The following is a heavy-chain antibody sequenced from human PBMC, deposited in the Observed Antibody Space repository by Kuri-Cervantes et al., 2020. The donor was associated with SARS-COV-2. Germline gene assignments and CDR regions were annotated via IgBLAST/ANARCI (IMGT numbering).Heavy chain of an antibody. Sequence: SETLSLTCTVSGGSISSYYWSWIRQPPGKGLEWIGYIYYSGSTNYNPSLKSRVTISVDTSKNQFSLKLSSVTAADTAVYYCARAPYYDYPESYYYYMDVWGKGTTVTVSS. V-gene: IGHV4-59*01. CDR1: GGSISSYY. J-gene: IGHJ6*03. D-gene: IGHD3-3*01. CDR3: ARAPYYDYPESYYYYMDV. CDR2: IYYSGST.